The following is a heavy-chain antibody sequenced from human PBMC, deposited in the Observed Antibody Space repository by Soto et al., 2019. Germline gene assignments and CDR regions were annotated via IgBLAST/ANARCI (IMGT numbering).Heavy chain of an antibody. V-gene: IGHV4-34*01. CDR1: GGSFSGYY. CDR2: INHSGST. D-gene: IGHD6-13*01. J-gene: IGHJ4*02. Sequence: SETLSLTCAVYGGSFSGYYWSWISQPPGKGLEWIGEINHSGSTNNNPSLKSRVTISVDTSKNQFSLKLSSVTAADTAVYYCARSYSSSWYNYWGQGTLVTVSS. CDR3: ARSYSSSWYNY.